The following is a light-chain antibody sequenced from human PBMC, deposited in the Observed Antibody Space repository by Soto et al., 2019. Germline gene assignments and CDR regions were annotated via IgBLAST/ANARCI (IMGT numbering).Light chain of an antibody. V-gene: IGKV1-5*01. Sequence: DIQMTQSPSTLSASVGDRVTITCRASQSISSWLAWYQQKPGKAPKLLIYDASSLESGVPSRFSGSVSGTEFTLTISSLQPDDFATYYFQQYNSYLYTFGQGTKLEIK. CDR1: QSISSW. CDR2: DAS. J-gene: IGKJ2*01. CDR3: QQYNSYLYT.